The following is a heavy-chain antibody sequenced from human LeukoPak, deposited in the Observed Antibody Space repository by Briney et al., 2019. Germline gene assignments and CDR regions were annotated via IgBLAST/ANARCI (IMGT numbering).Heavy chain of an antibody. CDR1: GFTFSSYA. CDR3: AKRDSTSYHFDS. Sequence: PGGSLRLSCAASGFTFSSYAMSWVRQAPGTGLEWVSGISGSGGSTYYADSVKGRFTISRDNSKNSLNLQMSSLRVEDTAVYYCAKRDSTSYHFDSWGQGTLVTVSS. V-gene: IGHV3-23*01. J-gene: IGHJ4*02. CDR2: ISGSGGST. D-gene: IGHD2-2*01.